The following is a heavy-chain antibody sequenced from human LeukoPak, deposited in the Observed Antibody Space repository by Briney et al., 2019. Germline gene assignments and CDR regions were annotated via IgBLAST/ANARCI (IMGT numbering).Heavy chain of an antibody. D-gene: IGHD6-19*01. J-gene: IGHJ4*02. V-gene: IGHV4-59*01. Sequence: SETLSLTCTVSGGSISSYYWSWIRQPPGKGLEWIGYIYYSGSTNYDPSLKSRVTISVDTSKNQFSLKLSSVTAADTAVYYCAVAGLSGIDYWGQGTLVTVSS. CDR2: IYYSGST. CDR1: GGSISSYY. CDR3: AVAGLSGIDY.